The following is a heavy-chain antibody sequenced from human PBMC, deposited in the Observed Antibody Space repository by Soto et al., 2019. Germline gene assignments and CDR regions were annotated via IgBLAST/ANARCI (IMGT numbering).Heavy chain of an antibody. CDR1: GGSSISRGYY. CDR2: IYYSGST. D-gene: IGHD6-13*01. J-gene: IGHJ5*02. CDR3: ARRERAAGTDWWFDP. Sequence: SESLSRTFSVSGGSSISRGYYLCWIRQPPGKGLEWIGSIYYSGSTYYSPSLKSRVTISVDTSKNQFSLKLSSVTAADTAVYYCARRERAAGTDWWFDPWGQG. V-gene: IGHV4-39*01.